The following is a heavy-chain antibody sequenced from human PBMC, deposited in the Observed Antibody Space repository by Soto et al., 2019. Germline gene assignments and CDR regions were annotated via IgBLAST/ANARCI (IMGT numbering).Heavy chain of an antibody. V-gene: IGHV4-59*01. J-gene: IGHJ5*02. CDR3: ARFWMERRSWFDP. D-gene: IGHD1-1*01. CDR2: IYYSGST. Sequence: KPSETLSLTCTVSGGSISSYYWSWIRQPPGKGLEWIGYIYYSGSTNYNPSLKSRVTISVDTSKNQFSLKLSSVTAADTAVYYCARFWMERRSWFDPWGQGTLVTVSS. CDR1: GGSISSYY.